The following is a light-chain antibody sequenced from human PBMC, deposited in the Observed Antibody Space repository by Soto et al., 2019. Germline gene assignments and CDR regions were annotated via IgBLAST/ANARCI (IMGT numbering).Light chain of an antibody. J-gene: IGLJ1*01. CDR2: ENS. V-gene: IGLV1-51*02. CDR1: SSNIGSND. Sequence: QCVLTQLPSVSAAPGQKGTISCSGNSSNIGSNDVSWYQQLPGKAPKLLIYENSQRPSGIPDRFSGSKSGTSATLGITGLQTGDEADYYCGPWDSSLSALFATGTNVTV. CDR3: GPWDSSLSAL.